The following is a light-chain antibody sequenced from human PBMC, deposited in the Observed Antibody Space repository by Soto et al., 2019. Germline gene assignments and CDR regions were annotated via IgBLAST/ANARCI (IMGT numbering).Light chain of an antibody. CDR2: LEGSGTY. Sequence: QPVLTQSSSASASLGSSVKFTCTLSSGHSSYIIAWHQQQPGKAPRYLMKLEGSGTYNKGSGAPDRFSGSSSGADRYLTISNLQFEDEADYYCETWDSNAWVFGGGTKLTVL. CDR1: SGHSSYI. V-gene: IGLV4-60*02. CDR3: ETWDSNAWV. J-gene: IGLJ3*02.